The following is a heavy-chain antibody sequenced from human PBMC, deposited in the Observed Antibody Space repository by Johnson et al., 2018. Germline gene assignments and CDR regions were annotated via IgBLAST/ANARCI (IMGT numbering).Heavy chain of an antibody. CDR3: ARARDRANYMDV. CDR2: ITNSGSAI. V-gene: IGHV3-11*04. J-gene: IGHJ6*03. CDR1: GFTFSDYY. Sequence: QVQLVESGGGLVKPGGSLRLSCEASGFTFSDYYMTWIRQAPGKGLEWFSYITNSGSAIYYADSVKGRFTISRDNAKNSLYLQMNSLRAEDTAVYYCARARDRANYMDVWGKGTTVTVSS. D-gene: IGHD2-15*01.